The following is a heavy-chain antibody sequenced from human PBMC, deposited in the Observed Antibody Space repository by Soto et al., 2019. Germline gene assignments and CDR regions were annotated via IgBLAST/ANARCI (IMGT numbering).Heavy chain of an antibody. J-gene: IGHJ4*02. CDR1: GVSISSFY. V-gene: IGHV4-4*07. CDR2: INSGGRN. Sequence: PAETLSLTCTVSGVSISSFYWNWIRQPAGKGLEWIGRINSGGRNNYNPAPKSRVTLAVDTTKHQFSLRLSSVTAADPAMYYCARGSSRWDYWGQETLVTAPQ. CDR3: ARGSSRWDY. D-gene: IGHD6-13*01.